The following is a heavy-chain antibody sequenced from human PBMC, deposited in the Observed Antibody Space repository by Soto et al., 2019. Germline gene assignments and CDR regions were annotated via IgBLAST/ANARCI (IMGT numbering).Heavy chain of an antibody. D-gene: IGHD3-10*02. J-gene: IGHJ4*01. CDR1: GVSVSTGVYY. Sequence: QVELYESGPGLVQPSQTLSLSCTVSGVSVSTGVYYWTWIRQQPGKGLVWLGYIDTSGATYYNPSLTGRVGISRYKPKNKFSLNLKSLTAADTAFYYCAGAVSDFDVRRYRTSYFDQWGHGILVTVSS. V-gene: IGHV4-31*03. CDR3: AGAVSDFDVRRYRTSYFDQ. CDR2: IDTSGAT.